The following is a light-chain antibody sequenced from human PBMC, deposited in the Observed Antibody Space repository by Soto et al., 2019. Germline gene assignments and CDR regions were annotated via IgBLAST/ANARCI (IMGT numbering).Light chain of an antibody. CDR2: EVS. CDR1: SSDVGAYKY. J-gene: IGLJ3*02. Sequence: QSALTQPASVSGSPGQSNTISCTGTSSDVGAYKYVSWYQQHPGKAPKLMIYEVSNRPSGVSNRFSGSKSGNTASLTISGLQAEDEADYYCSSFTTSSTWVFGGGTKLTVL. CDR3: SSFTTSSTWV. V-gene: IGLV2-14*01.